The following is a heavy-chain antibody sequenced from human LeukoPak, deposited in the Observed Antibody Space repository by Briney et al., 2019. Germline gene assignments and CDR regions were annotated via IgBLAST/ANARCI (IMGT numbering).Heavy chain of an antibody. V-gene: IGHV4-34*01. CDR3: ARGGVSYYGSGSYYKRGDWFDP. J-gene: IGHJ5*02. D-gene: IGHD3-10*01. CDR1: GGSFSGYY. CDR2: INHSGST. Sequence: SETLSLTCAVYGGSFSGYYWSWIRQPPGKGLEWIGEINHSGSTNYNPSLKSRVTISVDTSKNQFSLKLSSVTAADTAVYYCARGGVSYYGSGSYYKRGDWFDPWGQGTLVTVSS.